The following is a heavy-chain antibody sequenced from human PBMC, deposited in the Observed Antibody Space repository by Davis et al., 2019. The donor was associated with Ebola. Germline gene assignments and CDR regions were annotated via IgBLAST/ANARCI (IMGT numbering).Heavy chain of an antibody. CDR1: GFTFSSYA. CDR2: ISGSGGST. CDR3: ASDSGPFEYHHGMDV. Sequence: GGSLRLSCAASGFTFSSYAMSWVRQAPGKGLEWVSAISGSGGSTYYADSVKGRFTISRDNSKNTLYLQMNGLRAEDTAVYYCASDSGPFEYHHGMDVWGQGTTVTVSS. J-gene: IGHJ6*02. D-gene: IGHD6-6*01. V-gene: IGHV3-23*01.